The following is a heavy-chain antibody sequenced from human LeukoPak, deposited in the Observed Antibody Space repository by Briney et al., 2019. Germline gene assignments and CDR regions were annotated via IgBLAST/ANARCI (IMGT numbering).Heavy chain of an antibody. CDR1: GGSISSYY. CDR2: IYYSGST. D-gene: IGHD6-13*01. J-gene: IGHJ5*02. V-gene: IGHV4-59*12. Sequence: SETLSLTCTVSGGSISSYYWSWIRQPPGKGLEWIGYIYYSGSTNYNPSLKSRVTISVDMSKNQFSLKLSSVTAADTAVYYCARGLIAAAGKGHWFDPWGQGTLVTVSS. CDR3: ARGLIAAAGKGHWFDP.